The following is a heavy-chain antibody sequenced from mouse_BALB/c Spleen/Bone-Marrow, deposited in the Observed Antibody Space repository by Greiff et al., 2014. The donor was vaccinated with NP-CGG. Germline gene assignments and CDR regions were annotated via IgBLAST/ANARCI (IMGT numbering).Heavy chain of an antibody. J-gene: IGHJ4*01. V-gene: IGHV7-3*02. CDR3: ARDDYDAMDY. CDR1: GFTFTDYY. CDR2: IRNKANGDTT. Sequence: EVKLMESGGGLVQPGGSLRLSCATSGFTFTDYYMSWVRQPPGKALEWLGFIRNKANGDTTEYSASVKGRFTISRDNSQSILYLQMNTLRAEDRATYYCARDDYDAMDYWGQGTSVTVSS.